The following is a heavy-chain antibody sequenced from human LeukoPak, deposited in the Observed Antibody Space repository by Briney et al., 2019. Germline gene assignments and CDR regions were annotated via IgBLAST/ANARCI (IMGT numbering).Heavy chain of an antibody. CDR1: GGSISSYY. J-gene: IGHJ5*01. D-gene: IGHD3-10*01. CDR2: IYYSGST. Sequence: ETQSLTCTVAGGSISSYYWSWIRQPPRKGLEWSGYIYYSGSTNYNPSLKSRVIISVDTSKNKFSLKLSSVTAADTAVYYCARVGTYGSGSYLSWLDFWGQGTLVTVSS. CDR3: ARVGTYGSGSYLSWLDF. V-gene: IGHV4-59*01.